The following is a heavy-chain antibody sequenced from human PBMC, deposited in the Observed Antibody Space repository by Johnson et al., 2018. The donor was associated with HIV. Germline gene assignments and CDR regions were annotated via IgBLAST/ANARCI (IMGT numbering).Heavy chain of an antibody. Sequence: QVQLVESGGGVVQPGRSLRLSCVASGFTFSSYGMHWVRQAPGKGLEWVAVISYDGSNKYYADSVKGRFTISRDNSKNTLFLQMNSLRPEDTAVYYCARGTPWDAFDIWGQGTIVTVSS. CDR1: GFTFSSYG. CDR3: ARGTPWDAFDI. CDR2: ISYDGSNK. J-gene: IGHJ3*02. V-gene: IGHV3-30*03.